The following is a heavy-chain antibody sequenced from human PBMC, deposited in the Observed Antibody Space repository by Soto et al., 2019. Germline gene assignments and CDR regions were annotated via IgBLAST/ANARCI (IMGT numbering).Heavy chain of an antibody. Sequence: GPTLVNPTQPLTLTCTFSAFSLSTGGVGVGWIRQPPGKALEWLALIYWDDDKRYSPSLRSRLTITKDTSKNQVVLTMTNMDPVDTATYYCIQSRCGGDCLQSYASYYYYGMDVWGQGTTVNVSS. CDR2: IYWDDDK. D-gene: IGHD2-21*02. J-gene: IGHJ6*02. CDR1: AFSLSTGGVG. V-gene: IGHV2-5*02. CDR3: IQSRCGGDCLQSYASYYYYGMDV.